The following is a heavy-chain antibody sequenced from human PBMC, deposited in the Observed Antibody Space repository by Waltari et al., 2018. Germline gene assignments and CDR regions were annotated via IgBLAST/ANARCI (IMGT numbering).Heavy chain of an antibody. V-gene: IGHV4-34*01. CDR3: ARGTYYYDSSGYYLNYYYYYGMDV. D-gene: IGHD3-22*01. Sequence: QVQLQQWGAGLLKPSETLSLTCAVYGGSFSGYYWSWISQPPGKGLEWIGEINHSGSTNYNPSLKSRVTISVDTSKNQFSLKLSSVTAADTAVYYCARGTYYYDSSGYYLNYYYYYGMDVWGQGTTVTVSS. J-gene: IGHJ6*02. CDR1: GGSFSGYY. CDR2: INHSGST.